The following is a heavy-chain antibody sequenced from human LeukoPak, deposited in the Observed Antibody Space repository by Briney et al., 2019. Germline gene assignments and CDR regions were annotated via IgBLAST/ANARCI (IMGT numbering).Heavy chain of an antibody. Sequence: ASVKVSCKASGYTFTIYGISWVRQAPGQGLEWMGWISAYNGNTNYAQKLQGRVTMTTDTSTSTAYMELRSLRSDDTAVYYCATVGLRGNWFDPWGQGTLVTVSS. CDR2: ISAYNGNT. CDR3: ATVGLRGNWFDP. D-gene: IGHD5-12*01. CDR1: GYTFTIYG. J-gene: IGHJ5*02. V-gene: IGHV1-18*01.